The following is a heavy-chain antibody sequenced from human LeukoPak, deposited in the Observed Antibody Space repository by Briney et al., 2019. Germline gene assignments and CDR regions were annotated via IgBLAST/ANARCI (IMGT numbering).Heavy chain of an antibody. D-gene: IGHD5-24*01. V-gene: IGHV3-30*18. J-gene: IGHJ4*02. CDR1: GFTFSSYG. CDR3: AKDPTVGRDGYNYFDY. Sequence: GGSLRLSCAASGFTFSSYGMHWVRQAPGKGLEWVTVISYDGSNKYYADSVKGRFTISRDNSKNTLYLQMNSLRAEDTAVYYCAKDPTVGRDGYNYFDYWGQGTLVTVSS. CDR2: ISYDGSNK.